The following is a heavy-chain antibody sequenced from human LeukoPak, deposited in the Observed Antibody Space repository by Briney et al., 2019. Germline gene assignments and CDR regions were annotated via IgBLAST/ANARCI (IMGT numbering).Heavy chain of an antibody. Sequence: SETLSLTCTVSGGSISSSSYNWGWIRQPPGKGLEWIGSFGNSGSTYYNPSLKSRVTISVDTFKDQFSLKLTSVTAADTAVYYCARPPGIAAAWFDPWGQGTLVTVSS. CDR2: FGNSGST. D-gene: IGHD6-13*01. CDR3: ARPPGIAAAWFDP. J-gene: IGHJ5*02. V-gene: IGHV4-39*01. CDR1: GGSISSSSYN.